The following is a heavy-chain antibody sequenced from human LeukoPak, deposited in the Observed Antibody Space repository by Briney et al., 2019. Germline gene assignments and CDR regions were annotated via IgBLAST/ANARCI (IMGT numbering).Heavy chain of an antibody. CDR2: FDREDGET. CDR3: ATELLSGSFDS. CDR1: GFTLTGFS. D-gene: IGHD1-26*01. J-gene: IGHJ4*02. Sequence: AQVKSSCKVSGFTLTGFSMHWVRQAPGKGLKWMGGFDREDGETIYAQKFQGRVTMTEDTSTDTAFMDLSSLRSEDTAVYYCATELLSGSFDSWGQGTLVTVSS. V-gene: IGHV1-24*01.